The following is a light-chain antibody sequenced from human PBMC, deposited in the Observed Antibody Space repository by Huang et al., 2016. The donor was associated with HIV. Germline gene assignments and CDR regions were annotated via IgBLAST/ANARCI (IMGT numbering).Light chain of an antibody. CDR1: QSVDRGY. Sequence: VLTQSPASLSLSLGDRVTVSCRASQSVDRGYLAWYQHKPGQSPRLLVYGTSTRASGVPSRFSGSGSGRDFTLTISRLEPEDFGVYYCHQYGSSMATFGQGTKVDI. J-gene: IGKJ1*01. CDR3: HQYGSSMAT. CDR2: GTS. V-gene: IGKV3-20*01.